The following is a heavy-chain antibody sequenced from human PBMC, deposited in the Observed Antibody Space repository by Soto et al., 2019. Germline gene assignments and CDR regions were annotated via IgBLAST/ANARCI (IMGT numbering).Heavy chain of an antibody. J-gene: IGHJ4*02. CDR3: ARELMTTVTYYDY. V-gene: IGHV3-72*01. CDR1: GFTFSDHY. CDR2: TRNKANSYTT. D-gene: IGHD4-17*01. Sequence: LRLSCAASGFTFSDHYMDWVRQAPGKGLEWVGRTRNKANSYTTEYAASVKGRFIISRDDSKNSLYLQMNSLKTEDTAVYYCARELMTTVTYYDYWGQGXLVTVSS.